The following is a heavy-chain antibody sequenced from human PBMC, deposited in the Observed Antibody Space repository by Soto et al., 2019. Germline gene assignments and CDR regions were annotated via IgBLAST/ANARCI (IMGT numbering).Heavy chain of an antibody. CDR2: IYHSGST. CDR1: GGSISSGNW. Sequence: PSETLSLTCAVSGGSISSGNWWSWVRQPPGKGLEWIGEIYHSGSTNYNPSLKSRVTISVDKSKNQFSLKLSSVTAADTAVYYCARRRGIGYCSSTSCYDTVDYGMDVWGQGTTVTVSS. J-gene: IGHJ6*02. D-gene: IGHD2-2*01. CDR3: ARRRGIGYCSSTSCYDTVDYGMDV. V-gene: IGHV4-4*02.